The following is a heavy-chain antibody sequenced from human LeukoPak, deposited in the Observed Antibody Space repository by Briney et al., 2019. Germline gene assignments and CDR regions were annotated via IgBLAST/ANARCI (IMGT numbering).Heavy chain of an antibody. CDR2: ISGSGGST. CDR3: AKDQNYYGSGGPDDY. V-gene: IGHV3-23*01. D-gene: IGHD3-10*01. CDR1: GFTFSSYA. Sequence: PGGSLRLSCAVSGFTFSSYAMNWVRQPPGKGLEWVSVISGSGGSTHYADSVKGRFIISRDNSNNTLYLQMNSLRAEDTALYYCAKDQNYYGSGGPDDYWGQGTLVTVSS. J-gene: IGHJ4*02.